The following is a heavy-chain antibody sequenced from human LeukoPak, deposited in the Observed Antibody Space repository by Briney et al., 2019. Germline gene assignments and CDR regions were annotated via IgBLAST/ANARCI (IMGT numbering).Heavy chain of an antibody. D-gene: IGHD6-19*01. J-gene: IGHJ4*02. V-gene: IGHV3-7*01. CDR3: ARGGWYPTVYYFDY. Sequence: GGSLRLSCAASGFTFSSYWMTWVRQAPGKGLEWVANINQDGSGEYYVDSVKGRFTISRDNAKNSLFLQMNSLRVEDTAVYYCARGGWYPTVYYFDYWGQGTLVTVSS. CDR2: INQDGSGE. CDR1: GFTFSSYW.